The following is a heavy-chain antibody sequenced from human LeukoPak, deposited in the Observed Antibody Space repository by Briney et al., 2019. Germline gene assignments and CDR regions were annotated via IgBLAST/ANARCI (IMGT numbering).Heavy chain of an antibody. D-gene: IGHD4-17*01. CDR3: ARADRGTTVTWYYYYGMDV. Sequence: GGSLRLSCAASGFTFSSYSMNWVRQAPGKGLEWVAVISYDGSNKYYADSVKGRFTISRDNSKNTLYLQMNSLRAEDTAVYYCARADRGTTVTWYYYYGMDVWGQGTTVTVSS. CDR2: ISYDGSNK. CDR1: GFTFSSYS. V-gene: IGHV3-30*03. J-gene: IGHJ6*02.